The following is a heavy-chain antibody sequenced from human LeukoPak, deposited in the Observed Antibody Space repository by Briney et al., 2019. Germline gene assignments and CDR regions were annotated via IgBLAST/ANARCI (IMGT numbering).Heavy chain of an antibody. CDR2: ISYDGSNK. V-gene: IGHV3-30*18. CDR1: GFTFSSYG. J-gene: IGHJ4*02. Sequence: GGSLRLSCAASGFTFSSYGMHWVRQAPGKGLEWVAVISYDGSNKYYADSVKGRFTISRDNSKNTLYLQMNSLRAEDTAVYYCAKRGPGSPESGKYYFDYWGQGTLVTVSS. D-gene: IGHD3-10*01. CDR3: AKRGPGSPESGKYYFDY.